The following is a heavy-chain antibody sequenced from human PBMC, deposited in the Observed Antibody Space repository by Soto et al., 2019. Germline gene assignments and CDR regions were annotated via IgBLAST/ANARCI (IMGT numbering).Heavy chain of an antibody. J-gene: IGHJ3*02. Sequence: GASVKVSCKASGYTFTGYYMHWVRQAPGQGLEWMGWINPNSGGTNYAQKFQGWVTMTRDTSISTAYMELSRLRSDDTAVYYCARGQGLGGYSGYDLSEPANDAFDIWGQGTMVTVSS. CDR2: INPNSGGT. D-gene: IGHD5-12*01. V-gene: IGHV1-2*04. CDR3: ARGQGLGGYSGYDLSEPANDAFDI. CDR1: GYTFTGYY.